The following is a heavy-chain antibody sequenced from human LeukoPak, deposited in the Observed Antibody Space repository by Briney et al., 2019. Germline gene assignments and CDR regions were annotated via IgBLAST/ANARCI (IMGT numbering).Heavy chain of an antibody. CDR1: GFTFSSYA. Sequence: PGGSLRLSCAASGFTFSSYALHWARQAPGKGLEWVAVISYDGSNKYYADSVKGRFTISRDNSKNTLYLQMNSLRAEDTAVYYCARFAVAGSGRGGSSRGFDYWGQGTLVTVSS. J-gene: IGHJ4*02. CDR3: ARFAVAGSGRGGSSRGFDY. V-gene: IGHV3-30*04. CDR2: ISYDGSNK. D-gene: IGHD6-13*01.